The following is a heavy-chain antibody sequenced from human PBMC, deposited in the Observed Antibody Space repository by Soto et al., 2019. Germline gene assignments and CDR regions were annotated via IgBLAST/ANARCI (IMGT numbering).Heavy chain of an antibody. D-gene: IGHD5-12*01. CDR2: IYYSGST. CDR3: ARRGQGYSGYGPLVGDWYFDL. J-gene: IGHJ2*01. Sequence: SETLSLTCTVSGGSISSSSYYWGWIRQPPGKGLEWIGSIYYSGSTYYNPSLKSRVTISVDTSKNQFSLKLSSVTAADTAVYYCARRGQGYSGYGPLVGDWYFDLWGRGTLVTVSS. CDR1: GGSISSSSYY. V-gene: IGHV4-39*01.